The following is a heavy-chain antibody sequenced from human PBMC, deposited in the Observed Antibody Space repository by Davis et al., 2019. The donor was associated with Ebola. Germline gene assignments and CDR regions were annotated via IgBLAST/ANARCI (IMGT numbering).Heavy chain of an antibody. D-gene: IGHD5-18*01. Sequence: SETLSLTCTVSGGSISSSSYYWGWIRQPPGKGLEWIGSIYYSGSTNYNPSLKSRVTISVDTSKNQFSLRLSSVTAADTAVYYCARANTGMVPPEIDSWGRGTLVTVSS. CDR2: IYYSGST. J-gene: IGHJ4*02. CDR3: ARANTGMVPPEIDS. V-gene: IGHV4-39*07. CDR1: GGSISSSSYY.